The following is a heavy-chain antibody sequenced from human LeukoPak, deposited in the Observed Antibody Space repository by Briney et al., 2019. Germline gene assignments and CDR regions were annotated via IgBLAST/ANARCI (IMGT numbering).Heavy chain of an antibody. CDR1: GFTFSSYA. V-gene: IGHV3-30-3*01. D-gene: IGHD3-22*01. CDR3: ARGLIVVAIDY. CDR2: ISYDGSNK. Sequence: GGSLRLSCAASGFTFSSYAVHWVRQAPGKGLEWVAVISYDGSNKYYADSVKGRFTISRDNSKNTLYLQMNSLRAEDTAVYYCARGLIVVAIDYWGQGTLVTVSS. J-gene: IGHJ4*02.